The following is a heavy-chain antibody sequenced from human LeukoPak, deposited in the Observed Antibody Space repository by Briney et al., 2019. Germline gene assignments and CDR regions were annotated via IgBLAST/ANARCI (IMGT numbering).Heavy chain of an antibody. Sequence: GGSLRLSCAASGFNFSSYWMSWVRQAPGKGLEWVSVIYKDGSTYYADSVKGRFTISRDNSKNTVYLQMNSLRAEDTAVYYCARGYCSGRSCYMWYSDYWGQGTLVTVSS. CDR1: GFNFSSYW. J-gene: IGHJ4*02. CDR2: IYKDGST. D-gene: IGHD2-15*01. V-gene: IGHV3-53*01. CDR3: ARGYCSGRSCYMWYSDY.